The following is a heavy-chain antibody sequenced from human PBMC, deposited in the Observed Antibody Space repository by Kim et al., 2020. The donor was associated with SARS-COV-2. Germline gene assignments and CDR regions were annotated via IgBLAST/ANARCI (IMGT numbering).Heavy chain of an antibody. J-gene: IGHJ4*02. CDR3: ARVGLYSGSYYFDF. Sequence: HPSLKGRVTVSVDTSKNQFSLRLRSVTAADTAVYYCARVGLYSGSYYFDFWGQGTLVTVSS. D-gene: IGHD1-26*01. V-gene: IGHV4-59*01.